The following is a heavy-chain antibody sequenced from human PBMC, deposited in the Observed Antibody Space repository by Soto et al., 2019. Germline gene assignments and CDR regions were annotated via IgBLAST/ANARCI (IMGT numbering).Heavy chain of an antibody. J-gene: IGHJ4*02. V-gene: IGHV1-18*01. Sequence: QVQLVQSGAEVKKPGASVKVSCKASGYTFTTYGISWVRQAPGQGLEWMGWINAYNGNTNYAQKFQGRVTMTTHTATSTAYMELRSLRSDDTAVYYCARDPVAGTYFDYWGQGTLVTVSS. D-gene: IGHD6-19*01. CDR2: INAYNGNT. CDR3: ARDPVAGTYFDY. CDR1: GYTFTTYG.